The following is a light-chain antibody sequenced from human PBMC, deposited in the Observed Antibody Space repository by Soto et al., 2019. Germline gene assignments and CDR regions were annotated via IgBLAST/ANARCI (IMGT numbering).Light chain of an antibody. V-gene: IGLV1-40*01. CDR3: QSYASSLSGSGV. CDR2: GNS. J-gene: IGLJ3*02. Sequence: QSVLTQPPSVSGAPGQRVTISCTGSSSNIGAGYDVHWYQQLPGTAPKLLIYGNSNRPSGVPDRFSGSKSGTSASLAITGLQAEDEADYYSQSYASSLSGSGVFGGGTKLTVL. CDR1: SSNIGAGYD.